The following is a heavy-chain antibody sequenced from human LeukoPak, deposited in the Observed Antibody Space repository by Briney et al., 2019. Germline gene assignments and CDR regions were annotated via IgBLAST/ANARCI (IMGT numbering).Heavy chain of an antibody. V-gene: IGHV3-23*01. CDR2: ISGSGGSI. Sequence: PGGSLRLSCAASGFTFSSYAMSWVRQAPGKGLEWVSAISGSGGSIYYADSVEGRFTISRDNSKNTLYLQMNSLRAEDTAVYYCAKDRLGYSYGIGFDYWGQGTLVTVSS. CDR1: GFTFSSYA. D-gene: IGHD5-18*01. CDR3: AKDRLGYSYGIGFDY. J-gene: IGHJ4*02.